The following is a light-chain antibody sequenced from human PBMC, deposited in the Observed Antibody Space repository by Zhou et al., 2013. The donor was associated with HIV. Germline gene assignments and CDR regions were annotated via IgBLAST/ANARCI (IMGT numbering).Light chain of an antibody. Sequence: IQMTQSPYSLSASLGDRVTVTCRTRQNIGLFLNWYQQKPGEAPKLLIYGASNLESGVPPRFSGSGSGTVFTLTISSLQPEDLATYFCQQSYSTPYSFGRGTKLEI. CDR1: QNIGLF. CDR2: GAS. V-gene: IGKV1-39*01. J-gene: IGKJ2*03. CDR3: QQSYSTPYS.